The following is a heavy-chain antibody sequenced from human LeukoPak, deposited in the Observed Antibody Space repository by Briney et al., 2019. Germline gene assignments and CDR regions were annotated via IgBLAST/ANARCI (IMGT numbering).Heavy chain of an antibody. CDR3: TRLSRDMSSSFDY. D-gene: IGHD2-15*01. J-gene: IGHJ4*02. V-gene: IGHV3-33*01. CDR2: IWYDGSPE. Sequence: GGSLRLSCAATGFTFSSYAIHWVRQAPGKGLEWVAVIWYDGSPEYYADSVKGRFTVSRDNSKSTLFLQMNSLGAEDTAVYYCTRLSRDMSSSFDYWGQGTLVTVSS. CDR1: GFTFSSYA.